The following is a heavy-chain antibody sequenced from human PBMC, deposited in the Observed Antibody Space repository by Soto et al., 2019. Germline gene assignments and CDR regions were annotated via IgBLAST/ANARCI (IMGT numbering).Heavy chain of an antibody. D-gene: IGHD2-15*01. Sequence: PLQQWGAGLLKLSETLSLTCAVYAGSFSGYYWSWVRQPPGEGLEWIGEFNQSGITSYSQSLKSRVIMSVDMSKNQFSLKLSSVTAADTSVYYCARCGLAGDHDSFDIWGQGTMVTVSS. CDR3: ARCGLAGDHDSFDI. V-gene: IGHV4-34*01. J-gene: IGHJ3*02. CDR1: AGSFSGYY. CDR2: FNQSGIT.